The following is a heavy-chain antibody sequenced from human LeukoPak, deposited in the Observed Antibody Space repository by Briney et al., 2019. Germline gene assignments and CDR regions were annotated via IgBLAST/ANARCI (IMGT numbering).Heavy chain of an antibody. CDR1: GYVFTGFF. D-gene: IGHD5/OR15-5a*01. CDR2: INPTSGDT. J-gene: IGHJ4*02. V-gene: IGHV1-2*02. CDR3: ATGRDLVSTTSPFDY. Sequence: ASVKVSCKASGYVFTGFFIHWVRQAPGQGQEWMGWINPTSGDTNSSQKFQGRVTMTRDTSISTAYMELSRLKSADTAFYYCATGRDLVSTTSPFDYWGQGTLVTVSS.